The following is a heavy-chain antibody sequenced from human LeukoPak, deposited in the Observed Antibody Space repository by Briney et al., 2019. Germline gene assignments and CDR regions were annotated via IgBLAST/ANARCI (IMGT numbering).Heavy chain of an antibody. CDR1: GFIFSSYD. CDR3: TTINVASVFDY. D-gene: IGHD1-1*01. CDR2: IRYDGNNK. Sequence: GGSLRLSCAPSGFIFSSYDMNWVRQAPGKGLEWVAFIRYDGNNKYYADSVKGRFTISRDNSENTLYLQLNSLRAEDTAVYCCTTINVASVFDYWGPGILVTVSS. J-gene: IGHJ4*02. V-gene: IGHV3-30*02.